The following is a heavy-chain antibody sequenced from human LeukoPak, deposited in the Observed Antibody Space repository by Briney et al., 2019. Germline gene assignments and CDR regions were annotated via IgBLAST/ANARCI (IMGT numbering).Heavy chain of an antibody. CDR2: IKEDGSEK. Sequence: QAGGSLRLSCAASGFAFNTYWMSWVRQAPGKGLEWVANIKEDGSEKYYVDSVKGRFTISRDNAKNSLYLQMNSLRAEDTAVYYCARDLPFGSSSGFDYWGQGTLVTVSS. D-gene: IGHD6-6*01. V-gene: IGHV3-7*01. CDR3: ARDLPFGSSSGFDY. J-gene: IGHJ4*02. CDR1: GFAFNTYW.